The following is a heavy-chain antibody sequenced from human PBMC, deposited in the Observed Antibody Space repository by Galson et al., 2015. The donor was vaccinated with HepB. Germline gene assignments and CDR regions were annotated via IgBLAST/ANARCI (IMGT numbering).Heavy chain of an antibody. Sequence: SVKVSCKVSGYTLTELSMHWVRQAPGKGLEWMGGFDPEDGETIYAQKFQGRVTMTEDTSTDTAYMELSSLRSEDTAVYYCATAPPPIYGDYARFDYWGQGTLVTVSS. CDR1: GYTLTELS. CDR3: ATAPPPIYGDYARFDY. D-gene: IGHD4-17*01. J-gene: IGHJ4*02. V-gene: IGHV1-24*01. CDR2: FDPEDGET.